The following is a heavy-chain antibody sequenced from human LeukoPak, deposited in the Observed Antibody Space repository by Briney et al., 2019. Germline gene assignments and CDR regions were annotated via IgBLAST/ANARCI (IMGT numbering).Heavy chain of an antibody. CDR3: ARDYCSSTSCYGDSRYFQH. V-gene: IGHV4-59*01. J-gene: IGHJ1*01. Sequence: PSETLSLTCTVSGGAISRYYWGWIRQPPRKGLEWIGDIYYSGRTNYTPSLKSRVTISVDTSKNQSSLKPSSVTAADTAVYYCARDYCSSTSCYGDSRYFQHWGQGTLVTVSS. CDR1: GGAISRYY. D-gene: IGHD2-2*01. CDR2: IYYSGRT.